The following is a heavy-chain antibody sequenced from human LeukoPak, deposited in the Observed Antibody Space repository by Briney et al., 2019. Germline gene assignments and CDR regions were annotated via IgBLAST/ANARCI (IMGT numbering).Heavy chain of an antibody. J-gene: IGHJ4*02. CDR3: ARGLYALV. V-gene: IGHV3-7*01. CDR2: IKKDGSEK. D-gene: IGHD2-2*01. Sequence: GGSLRLSCAASAFTFSNYWMSWVRQAPGRGLEWVANIKKDGSEKYYVDSVKGRFTISRDNVKNPLYLQMNSLRAEDTAVYYCARGLYALVWGQGTLVTVSS. CDR1: AFTFSNYW.